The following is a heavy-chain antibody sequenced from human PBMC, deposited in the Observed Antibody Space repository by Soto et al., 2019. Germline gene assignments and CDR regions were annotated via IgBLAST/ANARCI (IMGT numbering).Heavy chain of an antibody. V-gene: IGHV4-59*01. D-gene: IGHD2-15*01. CDR3: ARSGGSLDY. CDR1: GGSISSYY. Sequence: PXETLSLPCTVSGGSISSYYWSWIRQPPWKGLEWIGYIYYSGSTNYNPSLKSRVTISVDTSKNQFSLKLNSVTAADTAVYYCARSGGSLDYWGQGTLVTVSS. CDR2: IYYSGST. J-gene: IGHJ4*02.